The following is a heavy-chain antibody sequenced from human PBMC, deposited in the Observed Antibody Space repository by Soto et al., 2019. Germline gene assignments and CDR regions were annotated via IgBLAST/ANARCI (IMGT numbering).Heavy chain of an antibody. J-gene: IGHJ4*02. CDR3: ARDLGSGYDPGDY. CDR1: GDIFSGYS. Sequence: VQLVQSGAEVKKPGSSVKVSCKTSGDIFSGYSISWVRQAPGQGLEWMGGIIPIFGTTNYAQRFHGRVTITADKSTGTGYMESYSLKSEDSAVYYCARDLGSGYDPGDYWGQGTLVTVSS. D-gene: IGHD5-12*01. CDR2: IIPIFGTT. V-gene: IGHV1-69*14.